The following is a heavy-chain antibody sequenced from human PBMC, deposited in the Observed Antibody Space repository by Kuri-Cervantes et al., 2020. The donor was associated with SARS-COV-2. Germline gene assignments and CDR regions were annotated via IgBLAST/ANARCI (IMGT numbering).Heavy chain of an antibody. J-gene: IGHJ4*02. D-gene: IGHD1-1*01. CDR3: VRDGDHWNFDY. Sequence: GGSLRLSCVASGFSFSKYGIHWVRQAPGKGLEWVAAIWSDGQNKYYANSVRGRFTLSRDSAKNMLFLQMNSLRAEDTAVYYCVRDGDHWNFDYWGQGTLVTVSS. V-gene: IGHV3-33*01. CDR2: IWSDGQNK. CDR1: GFSFSKYG.